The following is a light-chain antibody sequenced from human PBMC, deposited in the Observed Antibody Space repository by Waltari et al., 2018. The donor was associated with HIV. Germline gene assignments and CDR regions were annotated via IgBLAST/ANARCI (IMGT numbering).Light chain of an antibody. J-gene: IGLJ3*02. Sequence: QSVLTQPPSASGTPGQRVTISCSGSSSNIGSNTVNWYRQLPGTAPNLLIYSNNQRPSGVPDRFSGSKSGTSASLAISGLQSEYEAEYYCATWDDSLNGWVFGGGTKLTVL. CDR3: ATWDDSLNGWV. V-gene: IGLV1-44*01. CDR1: SSNIGSNT. CDR2: SNN.